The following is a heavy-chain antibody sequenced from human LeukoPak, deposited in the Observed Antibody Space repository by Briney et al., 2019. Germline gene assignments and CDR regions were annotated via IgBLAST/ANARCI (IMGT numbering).Heavy chain of an antibody. D-gene: IGHD3-22*01. CDR2: INHSGST. V-gene: IGHV4-34*01. CDR3: ARGGGYYHAGPYCFDY. CDR1: GGSFSGYY. Sequence: SETLSLTCAVYGGSFSGYYWSWIRQPPGKGLEWIGEINHSGSTNYNPSLKSRVTISVDTSKNQFSLKLSSVTAADTAVYYCARGGGYYHAGPYCFDYWGQGTLVTVSS. J-gene: IGHJ4*02.